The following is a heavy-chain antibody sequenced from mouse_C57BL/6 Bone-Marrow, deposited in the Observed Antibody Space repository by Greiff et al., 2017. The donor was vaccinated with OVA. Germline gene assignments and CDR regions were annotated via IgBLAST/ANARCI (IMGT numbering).Heavy chain of an antibody. D-gene: IGHD1-1*01. CDR3: ARQEGSYYGSSYQAWFAY. CDR2: ISNGGGST. J-gene: IGHJ3*01. V-gene: IGHV5-12*01. CDR1: GFTFSDYY. Sequence: EVMLVESGGGLVQPGGSLQLSCAASGFTFSDYYMSLVRQTPEKRLEWVAYISNGGGSTYYPDTVKGRFTISRDNAKNTLYLQMSRLKSEDTAMYYCARQEGSYYGSSYQAWFAYWGQGTLVTVSA.